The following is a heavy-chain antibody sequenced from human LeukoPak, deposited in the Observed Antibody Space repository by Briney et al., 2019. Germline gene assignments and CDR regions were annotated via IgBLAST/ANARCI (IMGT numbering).Heavy chain of an antibody. D-gene: IGHD6-25*01. CDR2: ISSSGSTK. V-gene: IGHV3-48*03. J-gene: IGHJ4*02. CDR3: ARDWYSSGDY. CDR1: GFTFSSYE. Sequence: GGSLRLSCAASGFTFSSYEMNWVRQAPGKGLEWVSYISSSGSTKYYADSVKGRFTISRDNAKNSLYLQMNSLRAEDTAVYYCARDWYSSGDYWGQGTLVTVSS.